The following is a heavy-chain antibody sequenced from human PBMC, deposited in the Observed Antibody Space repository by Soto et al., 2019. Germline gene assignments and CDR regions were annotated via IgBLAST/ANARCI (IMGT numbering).Heavy chain of an antibody. Sequence: PXETLSLTCTVSGGSISSHYRSWVRQAPGKGLEWIGHIYYRGSTSYNPSLRSRSTISVDTSNNQFSLKLNSVTTADTAVYYCARDGREASGMDAWGQGTKVTVSS. D-gene: IGHD1-26*01. CDR1: GGSISSHY. V-gene: IGHV4-59*11. CDR3: ARDGREASGMDA. J-gene: IGHJ6*02. CDR2: IYYRGST.